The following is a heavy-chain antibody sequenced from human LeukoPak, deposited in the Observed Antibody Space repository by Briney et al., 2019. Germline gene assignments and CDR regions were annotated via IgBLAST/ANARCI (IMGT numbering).Heavy chain of an antibody. CDR1: GFTFSSYA. CDR2: ISGSGGST. V-gene: IGHV3-23*01. D-gene: IGHD3-9*01. J-gene: IGHJ4*02. CDR3: ARLRYFDWLLFFDY. Sequence: GGSLRLSCAASGFTFSSYAMSWVRQAPGKGPEWVSAISGSGGSTYYADSVKGRFTISRDNSKNTLYLQTNSLRAEDTAVYYCARLRYFDWLLFFDYWGQGTLVTVSS.